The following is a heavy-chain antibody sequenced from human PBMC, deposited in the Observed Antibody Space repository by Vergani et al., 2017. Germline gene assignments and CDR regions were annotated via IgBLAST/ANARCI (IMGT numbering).Heavy chain of an antibody. J-gene: IGHJ6*03. CDR1: GFTFSSYD. D-gene: IGHD4-17*01. Sequence: EVQLVESGGGLVQPGGSLRLSCAASGFTFSSYDMHWVRQATGKGLEWVSAIGTAGDTYYPGSVKGRFTISRDNSKNSLYLQMNSLRTEDTALYYCAKDYGDHGYYYYMDVWGKGTTVTVSS. V-gene: IGHV3-13*01. CDR3: AKDYGDHGYYYYMDV. CDR2: IGTAGDT.